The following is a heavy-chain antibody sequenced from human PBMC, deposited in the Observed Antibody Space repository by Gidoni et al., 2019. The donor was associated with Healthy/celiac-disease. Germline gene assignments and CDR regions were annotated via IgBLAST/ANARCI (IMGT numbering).Heavy chain of an antibody. D-gene: IGHD3-22*01. CDR2: INHSGST. CDR1: GGSFSGYY. J-gene: IGHJ4*02. Sequence: QVQLQQWGAGRLKPSETLSLTCAVYGGSFSGYYWSWIRQPPGKGLEWIGEINHSGSTNYNPSRQSRVTISVDTSKNQFSLKLSSVTAADTAVYYCARGLKHDYYDSSGYYPNESDYWGQGTLVTVSS. CDR3: ARGLKHDYYDSSGYYPNESDY. V-gene: IGHV4-34*01.